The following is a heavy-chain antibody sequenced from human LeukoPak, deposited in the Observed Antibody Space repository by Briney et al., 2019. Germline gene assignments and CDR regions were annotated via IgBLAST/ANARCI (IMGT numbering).Heavy chain of an antibody. J-gene: IGHJ3*01. Sequence: SVKVSCKASGGTFSSYAISWVRQAPGQGLEWMGGIIPIFGTANYAQKFQGRVTITADESTSTAYMELSSLRSEDTAVYYCARGGIVVVPAAIDAFDVWGQGTMVTVSS. CDR1: GGTFSSYA. CDR2: IIPIFGTA. D-gene: IGHD2-2*01. V-gene: IGHV1-69*01. CDR3: ARGGIVVVPAAIDAFDV.